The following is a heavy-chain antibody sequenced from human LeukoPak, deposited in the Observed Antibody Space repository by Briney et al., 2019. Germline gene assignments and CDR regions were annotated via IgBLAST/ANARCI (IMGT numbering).Heavy chain of an antibody. V-gene: IGHV4-34*01. Sequence: SESLSLSSALSGGSSSDYFWSWIRQPPGKGLGWVGEINHSGSNNYNPSVKSLVTISVDTSKNQFSLKVSSVTAADTAVYYCARGLGGGNSICFDYWGQGPLVTVSS. CDR1: GGSSSDYF. D-gene: IGHD4-23*01. J-gene: IGHJ4*02. CDR2: INHSGSN. CDR3: ARGLGGGNSICFDY.